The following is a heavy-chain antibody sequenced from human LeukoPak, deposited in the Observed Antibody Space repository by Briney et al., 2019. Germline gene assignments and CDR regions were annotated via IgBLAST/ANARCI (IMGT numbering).Heavy chain of an antibody. V-gene: IGHV1-2*02. J-gene: IGHJ6*03. CDR1: GYTFTSNY. CDR3: ARGGSSSWYGHYYYYMDV. CDR2: INPNSGGT. D-gene: IGHD6-13*01. Sequence: ASVKVSCKAFGYTFTSNYMHWVRQAPGQGPEWMGWINPNSGGTNYAQKFQGRVTMTRDTSISTAYMELSRLRSDDTAVYYCARGGSSSWYGHYYYYMDVWGKGTTVTVSS.